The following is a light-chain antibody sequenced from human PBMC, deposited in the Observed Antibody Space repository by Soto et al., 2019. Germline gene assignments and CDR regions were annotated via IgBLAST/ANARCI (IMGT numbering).Light chain of an antibody. CDR2: GSA. CDR3: QQYHSWPA. CDR1: QSVFSS. V-gene: IGKV3-15*01. J-gene: IGKJ1*01. Sequence: EIVMTQSPATLSVSPGERATLSCRASQSVFSSLAWYQQRPGQAPRLLIYGSATRATGIPDRFSGSGSGTEFTLTISSLQSEESAVYYCQQYHSWPAFGQGTKV.